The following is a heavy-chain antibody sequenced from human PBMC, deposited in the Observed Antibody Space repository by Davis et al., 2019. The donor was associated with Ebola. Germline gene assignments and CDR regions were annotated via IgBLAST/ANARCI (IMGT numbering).Heavy chain of an antibody. CDR3: ARDLPWTDMITFGGVIEQGAFDI. CDR2: IIPILGIA. V-gene: IGHV1-69*04. D-gene: IGHD3-16*02. J-gene: IGHJ3*02. CDR1: GGTFSSYA. Sequence: SVKVSCKASGGTFSSYAISWVRQAPGQGLEWMGRIIPILGIANYAQKFQGRVTITADKSTSTAYMELSSLRSEDTAVYYCARDLPWTDMITFGGVIEQGAFDIWGQGTMVTVSS.